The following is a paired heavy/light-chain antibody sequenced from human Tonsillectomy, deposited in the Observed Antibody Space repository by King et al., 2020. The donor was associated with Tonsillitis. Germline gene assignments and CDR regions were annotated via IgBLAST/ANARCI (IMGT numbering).Light chain of an antibody. CDR2: TAS. CDR3: QQSYNTPHT. CDR1: QSIRAS. Sequence: DIQMTQSPSSLSASVGDRVTITCRASQSIRASLNWYQQKPGQAPKLLISTASSLQSGVPSRFSGSGSGTDFTLTISSLQPEDFATYYCQQSYNTPHTFGQGTKLEIK. J-gene: IGKJ2*01. V-gene: IGKV1-39*01.
Heavy chain of an antibody. Sequence: QVQLQESGPGLVKPSETLSLTCTVSGASMSSYYWSWIRQPAEKGLEWIGRIHTSGTTNYNPSLESRVTLSVDTSKNQFSLKLTSMTAADTAVYYCARDQPVGSTRFDYWGQGILVTVSS. V-gene: IGHV4-4*07. D-gene: IGHD2-2*01. CDR2: IHTSGTT. CDR3: ARDQPVGSTRFDY. J-gene: IGHJ4*02. CDR1: GASMSSYY.